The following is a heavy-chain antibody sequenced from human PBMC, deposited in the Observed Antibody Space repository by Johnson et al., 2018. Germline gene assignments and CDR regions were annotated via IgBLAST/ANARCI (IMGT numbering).Heavy chain of an antibody. D-gene: IGHD3-22*01. CDR2: ISGSGDTT. Sequence: VQLVESGGGLVQPGGSLRLSCAASGFTFSSYAMSWVRQAPGKGLEWVSAISGSGDTTYYADSVKGRFTISRDNSKNTLYLQMNSRGVRDTAGYYCARSLGLDSSGYYYGSFQHWGQGTLVTVSS. J-gene: IGHJ1*01. CDR1: GFTFSSYA. CDR3: ARSLGLDSSGYYYGSFQH. V-gene: IGHV3-23*04.